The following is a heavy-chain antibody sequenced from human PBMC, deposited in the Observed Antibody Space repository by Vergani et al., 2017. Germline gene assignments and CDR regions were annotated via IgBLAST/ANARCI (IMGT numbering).Heavy chain of an antibody. CDR2: IYTSGST. V-gene: IGHV4-61*02. CDR1: GGSISSGSYY. Sequence: QVQLQESGPGLVKPSQTLSLTCTVSGGSISSGSYYWSWIRQPAGKGLEWIGRIYTSGSTNYNPSLKSRVTMSVDTSKNQFSLKLSSVTAADTAVYYCARDLGGGLVRTTIGKSKRDSAFDIWGQGTMVTVSS. J-gene: IGHJ3*02. D-gene: IGHD1-1*01. CDR3: ARDLGGGLVRTTIGKSKRDSAFDI.